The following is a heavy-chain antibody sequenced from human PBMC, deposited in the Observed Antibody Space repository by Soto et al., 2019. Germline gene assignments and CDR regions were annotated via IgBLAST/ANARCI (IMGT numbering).Heavy chain of an antibody. J-gene: IGHJ5*02. CDR2: IYHSGST. Sequence: PSETLSLTCAVSGGSISSNNWWSWVRQPPGKGLEWIGQIYHSGSTNYNPSLKSRVTISVDKSMNQFSLKLSSVTAADTAVYYCAGDPGYCSGGSCYSFGWFDPWGQGTLVTVSS. CDR1: GGSISSNNW. D-gene: IGHD2-15*01. V-gene: IGHV4-4*02. CDR3: AGDPGYCSGGSCYSFGWFDP.